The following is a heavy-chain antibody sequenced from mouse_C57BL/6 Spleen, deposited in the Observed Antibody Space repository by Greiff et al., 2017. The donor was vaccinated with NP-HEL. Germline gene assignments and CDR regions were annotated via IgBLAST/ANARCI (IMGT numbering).Heavy chain of an antibody. V-gene: IGHV1-50*01. CDR3: ARITTGVARDY. CDR2: IDPSDSYT. D-gene: IGHD1-1*01. Sequence: QVQLQQPGAELVKPGASVKLSCKASGYTFTSYWMQWVNQRPGQGLEWIGEIDPSDSYTNYNQKFKGKATLTVDTSSSTAYMQLSSLTSEDSAVYYCARITTGVARDYWGQGTTLTVSS. CDR1: GYTFTSYW. J-gene: IGHJ2*01.